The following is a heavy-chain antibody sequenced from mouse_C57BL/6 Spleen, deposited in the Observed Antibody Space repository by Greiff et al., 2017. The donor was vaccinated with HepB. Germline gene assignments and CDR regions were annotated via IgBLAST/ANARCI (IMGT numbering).Heavy chain of an antibody. V-gene: IGHV1-76*01. CDR1: GYTFTDYY. J-gene: IGHJ4*01. CDR2: IYPGSGNT. Sequence: VHLVESGAELVRPGASVKLSCKASGYTFTDYYINWVKQRPGQGLEWIARIYPGSGNTYYNEKFKGKATLTAEKSSSTAYMQLSSLTSEDSAVYFCARFYYYAMDYWGQGTSVTVSS. CDR3: ARFYYYAMDY.